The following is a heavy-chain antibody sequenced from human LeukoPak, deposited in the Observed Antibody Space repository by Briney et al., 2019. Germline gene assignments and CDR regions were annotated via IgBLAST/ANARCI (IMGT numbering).Heavy chain of an antibody. CDR2: INHSGST. CDR3: ARVRGGDRSDAFDI. J-gene: IGHJ3*02. D-gene: IGHD2-21*02. Sequence: SETLSLTCAVYGGSFSGYYWSWIRQPPGKGLEWIGEINHSGSTNYNPSLKSRVTISVDTSKNQFSLKLSSVTAADTAVYYCARVRGGDRSDAFDIWGQGTMVTVSS. CDR1: GGSFSGYY. V-gene: IGHV4-34*01.